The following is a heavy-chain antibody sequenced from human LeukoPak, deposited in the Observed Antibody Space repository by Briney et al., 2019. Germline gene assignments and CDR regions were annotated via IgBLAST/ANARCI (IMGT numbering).Heavy chain of an antibody. CDR1: GYTFTGYY. D-gene: IGHD5-18*01. CDR2: INPNSGGT. V-gene: IGHV1-2*02. CDR3: ARGPAMARDYYYYGMDV. Sequence: ASVKVSCKASGYTFTGYYMHWVRQAPGQGLEWMGWINPNSGGTNYAQKFQGRVTMTRDTSISTAYMELSRLRSDDTAVYYCARGPAMARDYYYYGMDVWGQGTTVTVSS. J-gene: IGHJ6*02.